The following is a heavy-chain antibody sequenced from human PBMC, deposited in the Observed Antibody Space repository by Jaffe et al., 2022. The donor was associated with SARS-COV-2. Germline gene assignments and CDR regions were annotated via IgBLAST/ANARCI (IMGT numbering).Heavy chain of an antibody. CDR1: GFTFSSYA. J-gene: IGHJ5*02. Sequence: QVQLVESGGGVVQPGRSLRLSCAASGFTFSSYAMHWVRQAPGKGLEWVAVISYDGSNKYYADSVKGRFTISRDNSKNTLYLQMNSLRAEDTAVYYCAPSGPRVGVLGFDPWGQGTLVTVSS. CDR3: APSGPRVGVLGFDP. CDR2: ISYDGSNK. D-gene: IGHD1-26*01. V-gene: IGHV3-30*04.